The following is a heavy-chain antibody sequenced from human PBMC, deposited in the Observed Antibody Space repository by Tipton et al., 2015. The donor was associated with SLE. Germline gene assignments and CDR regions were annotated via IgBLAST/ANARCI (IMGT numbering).Heavy chain of an antibody. J-gene: IGHJ6*02. CDR2: INAGNGNP. CDR3: ARGGPQYQLLKDYYYYYGMDV. D-gene: IGHD2-2*01. CDR1: GSTFTSYA. Sequence: QSGAEVKKPGASVTVSCKASGSTFTSYAMHWVRQAPGQRLVWLGWINAGNGNPKNSQKFQGRVTITRDTSASTAYMELSSLRSEVTAVFYCARGGPQYQLLKDYYYYYGMDVWGQGTTVTVSS. V-gene: IGHV1-3*01.